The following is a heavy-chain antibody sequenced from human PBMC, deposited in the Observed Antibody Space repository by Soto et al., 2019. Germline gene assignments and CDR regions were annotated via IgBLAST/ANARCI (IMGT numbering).Heavy chain of an antibody. Sequence: SETLSLTCTVSGGSISSYYWSWIRQPPGKGLEWIGYIYYSGSTNYNPSLKSRVTISVDTSKNQFSLKLSSVTAADTAVYYCARHNFPYSSGWYAHGGPFDYWGQGTLVTVSS. V-gene: IGHV4-59*08. CDR2: IYYSGST. D-gene: IGHD6-19*01. CDR3: ARHNFPYSSGWYAHGGPFDY. J-gene: IGHJ4*02. CDR1: GGSISSYY.